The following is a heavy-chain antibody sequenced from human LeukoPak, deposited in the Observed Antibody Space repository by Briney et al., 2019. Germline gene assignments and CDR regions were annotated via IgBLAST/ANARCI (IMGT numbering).Heavy chain of an antibody. CDR3: AEDPGVAVAGPRDYYYYYMDV. CDR2: IRYDGSNK. D-gene: IGHD6-19*01. CDR1: GFTFSSYG. V-gene: IGHV3-30*02. J-gene: IGHJ6*03. Sequence: PGGSLRLSCAASGFTFSSYGMHWVRQAPGKGLEWVAFIRYDGSNKYYADSVKGRFTISRDNSKNTLYLQMNSLRAEDTAVYYCAEDPGVAVAGPRDYYYYYMDVWGKGTTVTVPS.